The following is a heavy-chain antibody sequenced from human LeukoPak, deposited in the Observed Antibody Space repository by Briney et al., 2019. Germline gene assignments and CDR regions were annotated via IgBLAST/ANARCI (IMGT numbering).Heavy chain of an antibody. D-gene: IGHD6-19*01. Sequence: GGSLRLSCVASGFTFSSYSMNWVRQAPGKGLEWVSSISSSSSYIYYADSVKGRFSISRDNSKNTLYLQMNSLRAEDTAVYYCAKEGGSSGWYPQGKFDYWGQGTLVTVSS. CDR2: ISSSSSYI. V-gene: IGHV3-21*04. J-gene: IGHJ4*02. CDR1: GFTFSSYS. CDR3: AKEGGSSGWYPQGKFDY.